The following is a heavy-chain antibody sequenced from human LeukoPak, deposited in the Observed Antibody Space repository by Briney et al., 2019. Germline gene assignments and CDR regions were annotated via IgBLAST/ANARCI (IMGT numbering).Heavy chain of an antibody. V-gene: IGHV4-59*12. CDR2: IYYSGST. D-gene: IGHD3-10*01. CDR1: GGSISSYY. J-gene: IGHJ6*03. CDR3: ARAVGSGSFQTCYYYMDV. Sequence: PSETLSLTCTVSGGSISSYYWTWVRQPPGKGLEWIGYIYYSGSTNYNPSLKSRVTMSVDTSKNQFSLKLSSVTAADTAVYYCARAVGSGSFQTCYYYMDVWGKGTTVTISS.